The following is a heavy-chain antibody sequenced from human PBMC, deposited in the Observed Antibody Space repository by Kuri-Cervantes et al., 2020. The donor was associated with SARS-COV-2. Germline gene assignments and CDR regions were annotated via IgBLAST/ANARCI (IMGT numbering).Heavy chain of an antibody. J-gene: IGHJ4*02. CDR2: IYYSGST. CDR3: ARVSNSLRARSYYFDY. Sequence: GSLRLSCTVSGGSISSYYWSWIRQPPGKGLEWIGYIYYSGSTNYNPSLKSRVTISVDTSKNQFSLKLSSVTAADTAVYYCARVSNSLRARSYYFDYWGQGALVTVSS. D-gene: IGHD2/OR15-2a*01. CDR1: GGSISSYY. V-gene: IGHV4-59*12.